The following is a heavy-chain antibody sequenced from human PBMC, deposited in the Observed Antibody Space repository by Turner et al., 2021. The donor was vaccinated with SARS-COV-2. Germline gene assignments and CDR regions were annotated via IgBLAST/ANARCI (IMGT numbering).Heavy chain of an antibody. CDR2: CDPEDGET. CDR1: GYTLTELS. D-gene: IGHD6-13*01. J-gene: IGHJ5*02. Sequence: QVQLVQSGAEVQKPGAPVKVSCKVSGYTLTELSMHWVRQAPGKGLEWMGGCDPEDGETFYAQKFQGRVTMTEDTSTDTAYMELSSLRSEDTAVYYCATAPPIAAAGRWFDPWGQGTLVTVSS. V-gene: IGHV1-24*01. CDR3: ATAPPIAAAGRWFDP.